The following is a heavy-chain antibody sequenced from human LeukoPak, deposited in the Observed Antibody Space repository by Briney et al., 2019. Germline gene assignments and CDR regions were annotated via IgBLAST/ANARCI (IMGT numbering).Heavy chain of an antibody. CDR1: GFTFSSYA. CDR2: ISYDGSNK. D-gene: IGHD3-10*01. V-gene: IGHV3-30-3*01. CDR3: ARGTLWFGESDHVLVY. J-gene: IGHJ4*02. Sequence: GRSLRLSCAASGFTFSSYAMHWVRQAPGKGLEWVAVISYDGSNKYYADSVKGRFTISRDNSKNTLYQQMNSLRAEDTAVYYCARGTLWFGESDHVLVYWGQGTLVTVSS.